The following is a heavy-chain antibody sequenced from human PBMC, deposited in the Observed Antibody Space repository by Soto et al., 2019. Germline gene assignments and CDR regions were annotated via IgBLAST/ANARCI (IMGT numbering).Heavy chain of an antibody. V-gene: IGHV5-10-1*01. CDR1: GYSFTSYW. D-gene: IGHD6-13*01. CDR3: ARHGIAAAGPDAFDI. J-gene: IGHJ3*02. Sequence: XESLKISCKGSGYSFTSYWISWVRQMPGKGLEWMGRIDPSDSYTNYSPSFQGHVTISADKSISTAYLQWSSLKASDTAMYYCARHGIAAAGPDAFDIWGQGTMVTVSS. CDR2: IDPSDSYT.